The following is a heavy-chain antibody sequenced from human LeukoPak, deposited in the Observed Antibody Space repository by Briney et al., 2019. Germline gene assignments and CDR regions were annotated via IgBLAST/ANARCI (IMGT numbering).Heavy chain of an antibody. CDR2: IIPIFGTA. D-gene: IGHD3-10*01. J-gene: IGHJ6*03. CDR1: GGTFSSYA. CDR3: ARALLNFYGSGSYKKSDYYYYVDV. V-gene: IGHV1-69*05. Sequence: ASVKVSCKASGGTFSSYAISWVRQAPGQGLEWMGGIIPIFGTANYAQKFQGRVTITTDESTSTAYMELSSLRSEDTAVYYCARALLNFYGSGSYKKSDYYYYVDVWGKGTTVTVSS.